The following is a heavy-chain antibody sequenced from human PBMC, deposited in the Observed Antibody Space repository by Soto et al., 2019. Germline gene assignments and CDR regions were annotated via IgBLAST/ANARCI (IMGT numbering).Heavy chain of an antibody. V-gene: IGHV3-23*01. Sequence: EVQLLESGGGLVQPGGSLRLSCAASGFTFSSYAMSWVRQAPGKGLEWVSTISGSGGSTYYADSVKGRFTISRDNSKNTLYLQMNSLRAEDTAVYYCAKAWGRATNHFDYWGQGTLVTVSS. D-gene: IGHD7-27*01. CDR3: AKAWGRATNHFDY. CDR1: GFTFSSYA. CDR2: ISGSGGST. J-gene: IGHJ4*02.